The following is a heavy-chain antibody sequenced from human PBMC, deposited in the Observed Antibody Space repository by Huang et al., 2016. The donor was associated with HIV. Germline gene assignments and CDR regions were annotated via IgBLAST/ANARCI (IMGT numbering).Heavy chain of an antibody. CDR1: GGTFTTYT. CDR2: IIPIFGTP. CDR3: AREYYYDNSGYYFDY. Sequence: QVQLVQSGAEVKKPGSSVKVSCKASGGTFTTYTITWGRQAPGQGLERRGGIIPIFGTPNYAQKFRGRVTITADESTSTAYMELSSLRSEDTAVYYCAREYYYDNSGYYFDYWGQGTLVTVSS. D-gene: IGHD3-22*01. V-gene: IGHV1-69*13. J-gene: IGHJ4*02.